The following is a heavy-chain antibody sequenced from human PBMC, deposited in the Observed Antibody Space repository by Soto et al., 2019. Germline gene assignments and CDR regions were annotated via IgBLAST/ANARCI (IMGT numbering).Heavy chain of an antibody. D-gene: IGHD2-8*01. CDR2: MNPNSGNT. J-gene: IGHJ5*02. V-gene: IGHV1-8*01. Sequence: ASVKVSCKASGYTFTSYDINWVRQATGQGLEWMGWMNPNSGNTGYAQKFQGRVTMTRNTSISTAYMELSSLRSEDTAVYYCARAGLYCTNGVCYTRWFDPWGQGTLVTVSS. CDR1: GYTFTSYD. CDR3: ARAGLYCTNGVCYTRWFDP.